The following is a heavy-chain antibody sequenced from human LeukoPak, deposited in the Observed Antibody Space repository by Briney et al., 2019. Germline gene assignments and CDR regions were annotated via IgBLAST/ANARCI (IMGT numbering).Heavy chain of an antibody. D-gene: IGHD3-22*01. J-gene: IGHJ4*02. CDR3: ATRHPRSGSDY. Sequence: ASVKVSCKASGYTFTGYYMHWVRQAPGQGLEWMGIINPSGGSTSYAQKFQGRVTMTRDTSTSTVYMELSSLRSEDTAVYYCATRHPRSGSDYWGQGTLVTVSS. V-gene: IGHV1-46*01. CDR2: INPSGGST. CDR1: GYTFTGYY.